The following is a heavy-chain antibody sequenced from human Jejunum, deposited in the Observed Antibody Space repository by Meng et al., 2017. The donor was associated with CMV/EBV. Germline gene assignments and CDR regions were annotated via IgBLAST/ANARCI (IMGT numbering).Heavy chain of an antibody. V-gene: IGHV3-48*04. CDR3: ASGLDPPFDY. CDR2: ISTTSDTT. J-gene: IGHJ4*02. CDR1: GFSFRTYR. Sequence: SRAASGFSFRTYRMHWVRQAPGKGLEWISYISTTSDTTYYADSVQGRFTISRDNARNSLFLQMNSLRAEDTAVYFCASGLDPPFDYWGQGILVTVSS.